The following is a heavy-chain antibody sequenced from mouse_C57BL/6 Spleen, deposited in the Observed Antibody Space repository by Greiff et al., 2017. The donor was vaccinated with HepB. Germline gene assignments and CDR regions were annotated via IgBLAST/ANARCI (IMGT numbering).Heavy chain of an antibody. CDR2: IDPSDSYT. Sequence: QVQLQQSGAELVMPGASVKLSCKASGYTFTSYWMHWVKQRPGQGLEWIGEIDPSDSYTNYNQKFKGKSTLTVDKSSSTAYMQLSSLTSEDSAVYYCARDYGHWYFDVWGTGTTVTVSS. CDR3: ARDYGHWYFDV. D-gene: IGHD1-2*01. V-gene: IGHV1-69*01. CDR1: GYTFTSYW. J-gene: IGHJ1*03.